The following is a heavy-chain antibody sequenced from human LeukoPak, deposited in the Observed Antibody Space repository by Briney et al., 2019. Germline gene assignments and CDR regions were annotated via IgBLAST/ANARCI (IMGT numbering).Heavy chain of an antibody. J-gene: IGHJ3*02. CDR2: ISSSSSYI. D-gene: IGHD3-22*01. CDR1: GFIFSSYT. CDR3: ARDRDYYDRSGYYHDAFDI. Sequence: PGGSLRLSRAASGFIFSSYTMNWVRQAPGKGLESVSFISSSSSYIYYADSVKGRFTISRDNAKDSLYLQMNSLRAEDTAVYYCARDRDYYDRSGYYHDAFDIWGQGTMVTVSS. V-gene: IGHV3-21*01.